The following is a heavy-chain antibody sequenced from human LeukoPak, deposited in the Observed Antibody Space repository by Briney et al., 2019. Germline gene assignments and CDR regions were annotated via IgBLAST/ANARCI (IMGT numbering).Heavy chain of an antibody. CDR3: ARDVRY. J-gene: IGHJ4*02. CDR1: GFTFSDSW. CDR2: MNQNGDQT. Sequence: GGSLRLSCAASGFTFSDSWMNWVRRAPGKGLEWVATMNQNGDQTNYADSVRGRLTISRDNAKNSLYLQMNSLRAEDTAVYYCARDVRYWGRGTLVTVSS. V-gene: IGHV3-7*04.